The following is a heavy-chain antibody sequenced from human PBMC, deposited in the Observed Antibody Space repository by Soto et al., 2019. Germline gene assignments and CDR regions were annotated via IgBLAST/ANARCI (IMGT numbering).Heavy chain of an antibody. V-gene: IGHV4-59*01. CDR2: ISHTGIT. CDR1: GGSISGYF. CDR3: ARKEYYFHY. Sequence: SETLSLTYTVSGGSISGYFWTWIRQPPGKGLEWIGYISHTGITNYNSSLKSRVTMSVDTSKNQFSLRVSSLTAADTAVYYCARKEYYFHYWGQGILVTVSS. D-gene: IGHD3-10*01. J-gene: IGHJ4*02.